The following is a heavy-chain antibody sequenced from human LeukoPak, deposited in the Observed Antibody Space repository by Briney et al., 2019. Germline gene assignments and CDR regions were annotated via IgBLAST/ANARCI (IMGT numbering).Heavy chain of an antibody. J-gene: IGHJ6*02. CDR1: GGSISSYY. V-gene: IGHV4-59*08. D-gene: IGHD3-10*01. Sequence: PSETLSLTCTVSGGSISSYYWSWIRQPPGKGLEWIGYIYYSGSTNYNPSLKSRVTISVDTSKNQFSLKLSSVTAADTAVYYCARLGLWFDSLYYYYYGMDVWGQGTTVTVS. CDR3: ARLGLWFDSLYYYYYGMDV. CDR2: IYYSGST.